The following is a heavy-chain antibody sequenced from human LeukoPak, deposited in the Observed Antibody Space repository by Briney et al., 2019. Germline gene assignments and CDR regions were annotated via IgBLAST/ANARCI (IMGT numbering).Heavy chain of an antibody. Sequence: SETLSLTCAVSGDSITKYYWSWVRQPPGKGLEYIGFIHTRGNTGYNPSLKTRATLTGDTSKNLLSLKLNSVTAADTAVYYCARLVVTSLLDWFDPWGQGALDIVSS. J-gene: IGHJ5*02. D-gene: IGHD2-21*02. V-gene: IGHV4-4*09. CDR1: GDSITKYY. CDR3: ARLVVTSLLDWFDP. CDR2: IHTRGNT.